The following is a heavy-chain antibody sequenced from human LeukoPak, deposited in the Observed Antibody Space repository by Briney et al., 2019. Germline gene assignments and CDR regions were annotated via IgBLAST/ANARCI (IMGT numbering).Heavy chain of an antibody. D-gene: IGHD2-2*01. CDR1: GFTFKNFG. CDR2: ISYDGSNK. V-gene: IGHV3-30*19. CDR3: ARGVDVGVPAAAMGNAFDI. Sequence: GGSLRLSCEASGFTFKNFGMHWVRQAPGKGLEWVAVISYDGSNKYYADSVKGRFTISRDNSKNTLYLQMNSLRAEDTAVYYCARGVDVGVPAAAMGNAFDIWGQGTMVTVSS. J-gene: IGHJ3*02.